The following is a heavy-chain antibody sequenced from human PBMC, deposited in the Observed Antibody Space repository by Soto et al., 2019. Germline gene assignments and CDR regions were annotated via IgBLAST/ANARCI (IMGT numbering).Heavy chain of an antibody. Sequence: QVQLQESGPGLVKPSQTLSLTCTVSGDSISSGGSYWSWIRQRPGKGLEWIGYIFYSGSFYYTPSIKGRVMISPDTAKNQFSLRLTSVTAADTAVYYCARAPETPPILGVVRPYFFNYWGQGTLVTVSS. CDR2: IFYSGSF. CDR3: ARAPETPPILGVVRPYFFNY. CDR1: GDSISSGGSY. J-gene: IGHJ4*02. D-gene: IGHD3-3*01. V-gene: IGHV4-31*03.